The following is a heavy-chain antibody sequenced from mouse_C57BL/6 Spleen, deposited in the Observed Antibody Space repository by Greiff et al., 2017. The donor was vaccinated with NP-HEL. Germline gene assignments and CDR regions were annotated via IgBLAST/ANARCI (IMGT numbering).Heavy chain of an antibody. V-gene: IGHV1-63*01. CDR2: IYPGGGYT. J-gene: IGHJ4*01. CDR3: ALRVLRLRGGYYAMDY. D-gene: IGHD3-2*02. CDR1: GYTFTNYW. Sequence: VQLQQSGAELVRPGTSVKMSCKASGYTFTNYWIGWAKQRPGHGLEWIGDIYPGGGYTNYNEKFKGKATLTADKSSSTAYMQFSSLTSEDSAIYYCALRVLRLRGGYYAMDYWGQGTSVTVSS.